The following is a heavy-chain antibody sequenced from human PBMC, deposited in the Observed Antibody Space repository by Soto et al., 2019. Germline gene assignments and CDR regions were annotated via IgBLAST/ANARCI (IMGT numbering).Heavy chain of an antibody. CDR3: AQVWGWELPQEYYIDY. CDR2: INNSGGST. Sequence: EVQLLESGGGLVQPGGSLRLSCAASGFTFTTCAMSWVRQAPGKGLEWVSTINNSGGSTYYADSVKGRFNISRDNSKNILYLEMNRLRAEDTAIDYCAQVWGWELPQEYYIDYWGQGTLGTVSS. CDR1: GFTFTTCA. V-gene: IGHV3-23*01. J-gene: IGHJ4*02. D-gene: IGHD1-26*01.